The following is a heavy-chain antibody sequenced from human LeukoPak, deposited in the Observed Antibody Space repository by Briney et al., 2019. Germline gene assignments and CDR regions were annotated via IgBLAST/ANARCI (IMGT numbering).Heavy chain of an antibody. CDR1: VGSIRSGGYY. Sequence: TLSLTCSVCVGSIRSGGYYGSWIGQHPREGVEGSVYICYSGSTYYNPCVKSRVTISVDTSKNQFSLKLSCVTAADTAVYYCARGYGSGSFLDYWGQGTLVTVSS. CDR2: ICYSGST. CDR3: ARGYGSGSFLDY. V-gene: IGHV4-31*03. J-gene: IGHJ4*02. D-gene: IGHD3-10*01.